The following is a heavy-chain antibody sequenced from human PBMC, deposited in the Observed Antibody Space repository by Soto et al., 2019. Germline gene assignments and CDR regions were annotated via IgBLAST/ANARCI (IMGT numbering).Heavy chain of an antibody. D-gene: IGHD3-22*01. V-gene: IGHV1-46*01. Sequence: GKGLEWMGIIDPRGGNTIYAQKFQGRVTISLDTSKNQFSLKLRSVTAADTAVFYCARDEDSGYYYHDYWGQRPPVSVSS. CDR2: IDPRGGNT. J-gene: IGHJ4*02. CDR3: ARDEDSGYYYHDY.